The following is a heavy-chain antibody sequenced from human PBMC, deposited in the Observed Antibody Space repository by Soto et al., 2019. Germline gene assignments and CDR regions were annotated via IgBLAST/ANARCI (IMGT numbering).Heavy chain of an antibody. CDR1: GGTFSSYT. D-gene: IGHD1-26*01. CDR2: IIPILGIA. CDR3: ARLIRGSYYVDY. V-gene: IGHV1-69*02. Sequence: QVQLVQSGAEVKKPGSSVKVSCKASGGTFSSYTISWVRQAPGQGLEWMGRIIPILGIANYAQKFQDSVTITADKSTSTAYMELSSLRSEDTAVYYCARLIRGSYYVDYWGKGTLVTVSS. J-gene: IGHJ4*02.